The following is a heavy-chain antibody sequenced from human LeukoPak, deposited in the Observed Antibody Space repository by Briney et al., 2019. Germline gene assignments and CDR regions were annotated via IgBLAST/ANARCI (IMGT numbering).Heavy chain of an antibody. CDR2: IYTSGIT. CDR1: GGSISSGSYY. Sequence: PSETLSLTCPVSGGSISSGSYYWSWIRQPAGKGLEWIWRIYTSGITNYNPSLKSRVTISVDTSKNQFSLKLSSVTAADTAVYYCASMEYYYDSSGYHQLGYYFDYWGQGTLVTVSS. V-gene: IGHV4-61*02. D-gene: IGHD3-22*01. CDR3: ASMEYYYDSSGYHQLGYYFDY. J-gene: IGHJ4*02.